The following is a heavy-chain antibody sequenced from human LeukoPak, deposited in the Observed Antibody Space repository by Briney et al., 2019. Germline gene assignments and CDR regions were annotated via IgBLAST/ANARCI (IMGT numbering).Heavy chain of an antibody. J-gene: IGHJ3*02. V-gene: IGHV3-7*01. CDR3: ASSNYDFWSGRKHDAFDI. D-gene: IGHD3-3*01. CDR1: GFTFRNYW. CDR2: IKEDGSEK. Sequence: PGGSLRLSCGASGFTFRNYWMNWVRQAPGKGPEWVANIKEDGSEKYYVDSVKGRFTISRDNAKNSLYLQMSGLRDEDTAVYYCASSNYDFWSGRKHDAFDIWGQGTMVTVSS.